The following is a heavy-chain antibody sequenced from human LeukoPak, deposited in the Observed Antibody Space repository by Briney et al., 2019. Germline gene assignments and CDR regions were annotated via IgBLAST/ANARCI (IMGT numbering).Heavy chain of an antibody. CDR1: GGSISSYY. J-gene: IGHJ5*02. D-gene: IGHD3-10*01. V-gene: IGHV4-59*01. Sequence: PSETLSLTCTVSGGSISSYYWSWIRQPPGKGLEWIGYIYYSGSTNYNPSLKSRVTISVDTSKNQFSLKLSSVTAADTAVYYCARDRIGELIIDPWGQGTLVTVSS. CDR2: IYYSGST. CDR3: ARDRIGELIIDP.